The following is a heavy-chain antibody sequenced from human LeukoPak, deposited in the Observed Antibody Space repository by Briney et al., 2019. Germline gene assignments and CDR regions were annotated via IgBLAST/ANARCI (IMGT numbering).Heavy chain of an antibody. Sequence: SETLSLTCTVSDGSISSYFWSWIRQPAGKGLEWIGYIYYSGSTYYNPSLKSRVTISVDTSKNQFSLKLSSVTAADTAVYYCARYGSGSYGEPNWFDPWGQGTLVTVSS. V-gene: IGHV4-59*06. CDR2: IYYSGST. CDR1: DGSISSYF. D-gene: IGHD3-10*01. J-gene: IGHJ5*02. CDR3: ARYGSGSYGEPNWFDP.